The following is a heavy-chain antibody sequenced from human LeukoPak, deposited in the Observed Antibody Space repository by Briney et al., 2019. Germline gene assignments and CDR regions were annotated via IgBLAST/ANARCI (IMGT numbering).Heavy chain of an antibody. CDR1: GGSISSSSYY. J-gene: IGHJ4*02. CDR2: IYYSGST. D-gene: IGHD3-22*01. V-gene: IGHV4-39*07. Sequence: KPSETLSLTCTVSGGSISSSSYYWGWIRQPPGKGLEWIGSIYYSGSTYYNPSLKSRVTISVDTSKNQFSLKLSSVTAADTAVCYCARQRRRHYYDSSGYYDYWGQGTLVTVSS. CDR3: ARQRRRHYYDSSGYYDY.